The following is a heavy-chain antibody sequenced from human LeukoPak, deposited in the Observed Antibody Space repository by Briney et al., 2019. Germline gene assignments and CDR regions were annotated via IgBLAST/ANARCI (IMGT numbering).Heavy chain of an antibody. J-gene: IGHJ4*02. D-gene: IGHD2-2*01. CDR3: AKGLYCSSSTCLDY. CDR2: ISTSGGRT. CDR1: GFTFSSCA. Sequence: GGSLRLSCAASGFTFSSCAMSWVRQAPGKGLEWVSAISTSGGRTFYADSVKGRFTISRDNSKNTLYLQMNSLKAEDTAVYYCAKGLYCSSSTCLDYWGQGTLVTVSS. V-gene: IGHV3-23*01.